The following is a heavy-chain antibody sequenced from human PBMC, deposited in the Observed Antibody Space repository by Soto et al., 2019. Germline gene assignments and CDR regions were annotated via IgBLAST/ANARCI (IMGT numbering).Heavy chain of an antibody. CDR2: IYPGDSDT. CDR1: GYSFTSYW. D-gene: IGHD5-12*01. J-gene: IGHJ3*02. V-gene: IGHV5-51*01. CDR3: ATREYSGYDTDAFDI. Sequence: PRESLKISCKGSGYSFTSYWIGWVRQMPGKGLEWMGIIYPGDSDTRYSPSFQGQVTISADKSISAAYLQWSSLKASDTAMYYCATREYSGYDTDAFDIWGQGTMVTVSS.